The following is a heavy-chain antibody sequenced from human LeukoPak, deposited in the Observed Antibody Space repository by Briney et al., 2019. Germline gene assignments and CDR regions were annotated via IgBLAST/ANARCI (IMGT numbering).Heavy chain of an antibody. Sequence: GGSLRLSCAASGFTFSSYSMNWVRQAPGKGLEWVSSISSSSSYIYYADSVKGRFTISRDNAKNSLYLQMNSLRAEDTAVYYCARVECLFSSQIRRPATSSGYYCGFDYWGQGTLVTVSS. CDR2: ISSSSSYI. D-gene: IGHD3-22*01. CDR1: GFTFSSYS. J-gene: IGHJ4*02. CDR3: ARVECLFSSQIRRPATSSGYYCGFDY. V-gene: IGHV3-21*01.